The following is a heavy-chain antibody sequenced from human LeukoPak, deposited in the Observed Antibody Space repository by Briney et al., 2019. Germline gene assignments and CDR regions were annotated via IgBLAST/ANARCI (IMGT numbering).Heavy chain of an antibody. CDR3: ATQPAGPASWFDP. Sequence: PSETLSLTCSVSSGSISTYYWSWIRQAPGKGLEWIGFIYYGGNINYNPSLKSRATILLDTSKNQFSLKLSSVTAADTAVYHCATQPAGPASWFDPWGQGTLVTVSP. CDR2: IYYGGNI. J-gene: IGHJ5*02. CDR1: SGSISTYY. D-gene: IGHD6-13*01. V-gene: IGHV4-59*01.